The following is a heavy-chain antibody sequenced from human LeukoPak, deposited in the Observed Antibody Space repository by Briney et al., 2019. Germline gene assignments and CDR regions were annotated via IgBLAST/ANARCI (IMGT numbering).Heavy chain of an antibody. J-gene: IGHJ5*02. CDR2: IRPDGNDK. D-gene: IGHD1-20*01. Sequence: GGSLRLSCTASGFMFSNYWMSWVRQAPGKGLEWVANIRPDGNDKYYVESVRGRFTIPRDNAQNSLYLQLSSLRGDDSGVYYCGRWGITAALDRWGQGTLVTVSS. CDR3: GRWGITAALDR. V-gene: IGHV3-7*01. CDR1: GFMFSNYW.